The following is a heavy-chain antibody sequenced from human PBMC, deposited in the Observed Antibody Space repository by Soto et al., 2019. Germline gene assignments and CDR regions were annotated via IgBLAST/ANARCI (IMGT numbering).Heavy chain of an antibody. D-gene: IGHD3-9*01. CDR1: GFTFSSYA. J-gene: IGHJ4*02. CDR3: ARDWFEDY. V-gene: IGHV3-23*01. Sequence: EVQLLESGGGLVQPGGSLRLSCAASGFTFSSYAMTWVRQAPGKGPDWVSAINTAGTTYYADSVKGRFTISRDNAKNTLYLDMNGLRAEDTAIYYCARDWFEDYWGQGTLVTVSS. CDR2: INTAGTT.